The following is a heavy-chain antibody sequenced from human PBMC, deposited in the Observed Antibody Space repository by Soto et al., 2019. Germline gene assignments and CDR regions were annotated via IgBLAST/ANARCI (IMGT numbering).Heavy chain of an antibody. V-gene: IGHV3-30-3*01. D-gene: IGHD4-17*01. CDR1: GFTFSSYA. Sequence: QVQLVESGGGVVQPGRSLRLSCAASGFTFSSYAMHWVRQAPDKGLEWVAVISYDGSNKYYADSVKGRFTISRDNSKNTLYLQMNSLRAEDTAVYYCARDHDYGDSNYFDYWGQGTLVTVSS. CDR2: ISYDGSNK. CDR3: ARDHDYGDSNYFDY. J-gene: IGHJ4*02.